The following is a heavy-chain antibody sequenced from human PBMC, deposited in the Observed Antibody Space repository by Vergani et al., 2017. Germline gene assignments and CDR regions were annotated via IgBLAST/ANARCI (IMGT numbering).Heavy chain of an antibody. J-gene: IGHJ4*02. D-gene: IGHD6-19*01. Sequence: QVQLVESGGGVVQPGRSLRLSCAASGFTFSSYGMHWVRQAPGKGLEWVAVIWYDGSNKYFADSVKGRFTISRDNSKNTLYLQMNSLRAEDTAVYYCARDLKGSGWYKDFGYWGQGTLVTVSS. CDR2: IWYDGSNK. CDR3: ARDLKGSGWYKDFGY. CDR1: GFTFSSYG. V-gene: IGHV3-33*01.